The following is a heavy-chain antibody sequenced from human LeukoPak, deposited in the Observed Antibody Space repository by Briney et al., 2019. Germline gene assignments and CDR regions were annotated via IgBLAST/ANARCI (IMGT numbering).Heavy chain of an antibody. CDR1: GFTLSSYS. CDR3: AREENDFWSGYYSTFFDY. Sequence: GRSLRLSCAASGFTLSSYSMNWVRQAPGKGLEWVSSISSSSSYIYYADSVKGRFTISRDNAKNSLYLQMNSLRAEDTAVYYCAREENDFWSGYYSTFFDYWGQGTLVTVSS. D-gene: IGHD3-3*01. CDR2: ISSSSSYI. V-gene: IGHV3-21*01. J-gene: IGHJ4*02.